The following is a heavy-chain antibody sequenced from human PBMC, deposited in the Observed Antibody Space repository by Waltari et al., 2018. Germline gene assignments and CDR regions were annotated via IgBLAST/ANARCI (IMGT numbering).Heavy chain of an antibody. CDR3: ATLTRPSSDFNYMDV. CDR2: VDPEEGET. D-gene: IGHD3-10*01. CDR1: GYTFTDYD. Sequence: EVQVVQSGAEVRKPGATVKISCKVSGYTFTDYDIHWVQQAPGKGLKWVGLVDPEEGETVDAENFQGRVTMTADTSTDTAYMELSSLTSEDTAVYYCATLTRPSSDFNYMDVWGKGTAVTISS. V-gene: IGHV1-69-2*01. J-gene: IGHJ6*03.